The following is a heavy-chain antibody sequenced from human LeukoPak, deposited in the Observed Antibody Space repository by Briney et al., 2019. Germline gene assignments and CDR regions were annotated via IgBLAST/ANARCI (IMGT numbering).Heavy chain of an antibody. V-gene: IGHV4-59*08. CDR1: GGSISSYH. J-gene: IGHJ4*02. CDR3: ARILPIKGFF. CDR2: IYYSGST. Sequence: TSETLALTCTVSGGSISSYHWSWIRQPPGKGLEWIGYIYYSGSTNHNPSPKSRVTISVDTSKNQFSLKLSSVTAADTAVYYCARILPIKGFFWGQGTLVTVSS. D-gene: IGHD2/OR15-2a*01.